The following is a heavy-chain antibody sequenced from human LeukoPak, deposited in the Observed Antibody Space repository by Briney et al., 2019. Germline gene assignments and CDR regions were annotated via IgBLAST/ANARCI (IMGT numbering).Heavy chain of an antibody. J-gene: IGHJ4*02. Sequence: GTSLRLSCAASGFTFSISAMHWVRQAPGKGLEWVAVISFDGSNKYYADSVKGRFTVSRDNSKSTLFLQMSTPRAEDTAVYYCATLTGTTGSDDYWGQGTLVTVSS. D-gene: IGHD1-20*01. CDR3: ATLTGTTGSDDY. CDR2: ISFDGSNK. V-gene: IGHV3-30*04. CDR1: GFTFSISA.